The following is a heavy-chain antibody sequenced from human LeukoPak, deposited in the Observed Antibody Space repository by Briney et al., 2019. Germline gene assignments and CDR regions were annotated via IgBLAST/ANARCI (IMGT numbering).Heavy chain of an antibody. V-gene: IGHV3-23*01. CDR2: ISGGST. J-gene: IGHJ6*04. CDR3: ARTHYDFWSGPTPRMDV. D-gene: IGHD3-3*01. CDR1: GFTFSSYA. Sequence: GGSLRLSCAASGFTFSSYAMSWVRQAPGKGLEWVSAISGGSTYYADSVKGRFTISRDNSKNTLYLQMNSLRAEDTAVYYCARTHYDFWSGPTPRMDVWGKGTTVTVSS.